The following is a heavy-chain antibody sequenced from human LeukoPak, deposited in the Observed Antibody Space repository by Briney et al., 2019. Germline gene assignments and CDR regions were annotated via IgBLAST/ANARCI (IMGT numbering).Heavy chain of an antibody. CDR2: VYYTGST. CDR3: AREYGDYANWFDP. CDR1: GGSISSYY. D-gene: IGHD4-17*01. Sequence: PSETLSLTCTVSGGSISSYYWSWFRQPPGKRLEWIGYVYYTGSTNYNPSLRSRVTISVDTSKNQFSLKLSSVTAADTAVYYCAREYGDYANWFDPWGQGTLVTVSS. V-gene: IGHV4-59*01. J-gene: IGHJ5*02.